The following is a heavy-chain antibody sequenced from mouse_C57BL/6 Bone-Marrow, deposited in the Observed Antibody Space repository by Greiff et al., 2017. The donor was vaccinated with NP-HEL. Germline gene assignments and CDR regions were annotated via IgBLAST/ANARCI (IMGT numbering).Heavy chain of an antibody. J-gene: IGHJ4*01. V-gene: IGHV1-72*01. D-gene: IGHD4-1*01. Sequence: QVQLKQPGAELVKPGASVKLSCKASGYTFTSYWMHWVKQRPGRGLEWIGRIDPNSGGTKYNEKFKSKATLTVDKPSSTAYMQLSSLTSEDSAVYYCARRELGRRYYAMDYWGQGTSVTVSS. CDR1: GYTFTSYW. CDR3: ARRELGRRYYAMDY. CDR2: IDPNSGGT.